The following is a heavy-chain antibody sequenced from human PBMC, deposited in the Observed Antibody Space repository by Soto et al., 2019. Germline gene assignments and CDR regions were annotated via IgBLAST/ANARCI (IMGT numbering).Heavy chain of an antibody. J-gene: IGHJ4*02. CDR3: ARGVDIVVLRGFDY. V-gene: IGHV3-33*01. D-gene: IGHD5-12*01. CDR2: IWYDGSNK. Sequence: QVQLVESGGGVVQPGRSLRLSCAASGFTFSSYGMHWVRQAPGKGLEWVAVIWYDGSNKYYADSVKGRFTISRDNSKNTLYLQMNSLRAEDTAVYYCARGVDIVVLRGFDYWGQGTLVTVSS. CDR1: GFTFSSYG.